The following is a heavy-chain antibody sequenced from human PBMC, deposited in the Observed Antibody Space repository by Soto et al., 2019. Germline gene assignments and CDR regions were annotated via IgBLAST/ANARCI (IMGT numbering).Heavy chain of an antibody. CDR2: ISWNSGSI. CDR1: GFTFDDYA. CDR3: AKKDYDSSYFDY. Sequence: GGSLRLSCAASGFTFDDYAMHWVRQAPGKGLEWVSGISWNSGSIGYADSVKGRFTISRDNAKNSLYLQMNSLRAEDTALYYCAKKDYDSSYFDYWGQGTLVTVSS. D-gene: IGHD5-12*01. V-gene: IGHV3-9*01. J-gene: IGHJ4*02.